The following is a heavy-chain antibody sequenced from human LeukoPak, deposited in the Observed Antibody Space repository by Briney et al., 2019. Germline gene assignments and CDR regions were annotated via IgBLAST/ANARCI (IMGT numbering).Heavy chain of an antibody. D-gene: IGHD4-11*01. J-gene: IGHJ4*02. CDR3: AKDVRDSNYLGY. V-gene: IGHV3-30*02. CDR2: IRYDGSNK. Sequence: GGSLRLSCAASGFTFSSYGMHWVRQAPGKGLEWVAFIRYDGSNKYYADSVKGRFTISRDNSKNTLYLQMNSLRAEDTAVYYCAKDVRDSNYLGYWGQGTLVTVSS. CDR1: GFTFSSYG.